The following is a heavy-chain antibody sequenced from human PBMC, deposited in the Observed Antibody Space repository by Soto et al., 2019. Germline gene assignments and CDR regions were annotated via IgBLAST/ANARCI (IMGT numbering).Heavy chain of an antibody. CDR3: VKDRVKTYYYDSSGPGRAFDI. CDR1: GFTFSSYA. J-gene: IGHJ3*02. CDR2: ISGSGGST. V-gene: IGHV3-23*01. Sequence: PGGSLRLSCAASGFTFSSYAMSWVRQAPGKGLEWVSAISGSGGSTYYADSVKGRFTISRDNSKNTLYLQMNSLRAEDTAVYYCVKDRVKTYYYDSSGPGRAFDIWGQGTMVTVSS. D-gene: IGHD3-22*01.